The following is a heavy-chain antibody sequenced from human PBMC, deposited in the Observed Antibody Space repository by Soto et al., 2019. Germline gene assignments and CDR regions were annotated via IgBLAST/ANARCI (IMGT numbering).Heavy chain of an antibody. CDR1: GYTYTSYD. D-gene: IGHD1-1*01. CDR3: ARERTGTTSMDV. CDR2: MNPNSGNT. V-gene: IGHV1-8*01. Sequence: QVQLVQSGAEVKKPGASVKVSCKASGYTYTSYDIYRVRQATGQGLEWMGWMNPNSGNTGYAQKFQGRVTMTRNTSISTAYMELSSLRSEDTAVYYCARERTGTTSMDVWGQGTTVTVSS. J-gene: IGHJ6*02.